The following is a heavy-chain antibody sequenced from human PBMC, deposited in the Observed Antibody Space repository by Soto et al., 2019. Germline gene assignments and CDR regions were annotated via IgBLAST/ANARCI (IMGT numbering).Heavy chain of an antibody. CDR3: GRGVGSSWPHYYYYMDV. CDR1: GYTFTSYG. CDR2: ISAYNGNT. J-gene: IGHJ6*03. Sequence: ASVKVSCKASGYTFTSYGISWVRQAPGQGLEWMGWISAYNGNTNYAQKLQGRVTMTTDTSTSTAYMELRSLRSDDTAVYYCGRGVGSSWPHYYYYMDVWGKGTTVTVSS. D-gene: IGHD6-13*01. V-gene: IGHV1-18*01.